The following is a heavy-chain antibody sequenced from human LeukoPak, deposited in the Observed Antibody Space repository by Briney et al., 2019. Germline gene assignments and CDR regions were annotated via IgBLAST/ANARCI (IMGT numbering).Heavy chain of an antibody. V-gene: IGHV3-23*01. Sequence: GGSLRLSCAASGFTFTNYAMSWVRQAPGKGLEWVSAIGGSGDNTYYADSVKGRFTISRDNSKNTLYLQMNSLRTEDTAVYYCAKEKSSSGWFDYWGQGTLVTVSS. CDR1: GFTFTNYA. D-gene: IGHD6-19*01. J-gene: IGHJ5*01. CDR2: IGGSGDNT. CDR3: AKEKSSSGWFDY.